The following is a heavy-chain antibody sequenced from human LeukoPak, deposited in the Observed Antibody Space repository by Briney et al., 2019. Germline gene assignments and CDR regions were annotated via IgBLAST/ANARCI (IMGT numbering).Heavy chain of an antibody. V-gene: IGHV5-51*01. CDR1: GYSFTSHW. CDR2: IYPGDSDT. Sequence: GESLKISCKGSGYSFTSHWIGWVSQMPGKGLEWMGTIYPGDSDTRYSPSFRGQVTTSADKSITTAYLQWSSLKASDTAMYYCARTSGDNDGNALYFDYWGQGTLVTVSS. J-gene: IGHJ4*02. D-gene: IGHD4-23*01. CDR3: ARTSGDNDGNALYFDY.